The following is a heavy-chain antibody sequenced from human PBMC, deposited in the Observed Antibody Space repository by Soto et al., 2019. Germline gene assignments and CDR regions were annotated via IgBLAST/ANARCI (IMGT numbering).Heavy chain of an antibody. CDR1: GFTLSDHY. D-gene: IGHD3-22*01. V-gene: IGHV3-72*01. J-gene: IGHJ4*02. CDR3: VRDTYFSDSSSYTRCFDF. Sequence: EVQLVESGGGLVQPGGSLRLSCSVSGFTLSDHYIDWVRQAPGKGLEWVGRSRNQANGYSTIYAASAKGRFTTSRDDSKNVVYLQMESLRTEDTAVYYCVRDTYFSDSSSYTRCFDFWGQGALVTVSS. CDR2: SRNQANGYST.